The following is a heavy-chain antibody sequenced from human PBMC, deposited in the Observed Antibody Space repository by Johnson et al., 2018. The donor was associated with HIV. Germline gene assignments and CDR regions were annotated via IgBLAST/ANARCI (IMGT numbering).Heavy chain of an antibody. CDR2: IKQDGSEK. CDR1: GFTFNKYW. V-gene: IGHV3-7*01. Sequence: VQLVEFGGGVVRPGGSLRLSCAASGFTFNKYWMSWVRQAPGKGLEWVANIKQDGSEKYYVDSVKGRFTISRDNAKNSLYLQMNSLRAEDTAVYYCARGPLYCSGGSCDLCAFDIWGQGTMVIVSS. CDR3: ARGPLYCSGGSCDLCAFDI. J-gene: IGHJ3*02. D-gene: IGHD2-15*01.